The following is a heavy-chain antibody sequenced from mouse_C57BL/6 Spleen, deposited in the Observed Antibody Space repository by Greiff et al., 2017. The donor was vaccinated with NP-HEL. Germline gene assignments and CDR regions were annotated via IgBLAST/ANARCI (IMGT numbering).Heavy chain of an antibody. CDR1: GFTFSDYY. D-gene: IGHD1-1*01. V-gene: IGHV5-16*01. Sequence: EVKLVESEGGLVQPGSSMKLSCTASGFTFSDYYMAWVRQVPEKGLEWVANINYDGSSTYYLDSLKSRFIISRDNAKNILYLQMSSLKSEDTATYYCARVPYYGSSYYFDYWGQGTTLTVSS. CDR3: ARVPYYGSSYYFDY. J-gene: IGHJ2*01. CDR2: INYDGSST.